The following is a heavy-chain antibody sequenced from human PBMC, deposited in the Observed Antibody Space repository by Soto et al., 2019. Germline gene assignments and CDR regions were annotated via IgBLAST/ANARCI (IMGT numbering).Heavy chain of an antibody. V-gene: IGHV2-5*02. CDR3: AHLILEVHTAMVKGADY. D-gene: IGHD5-18*01. CDR2: IYWDDDK. Sequence: QITLKESGPTLVKPTQTLTLTCTFSGFSLSTSGVGVGWIRQPPGKALEWLALIYWDDDKRYSPSLKSRLTITKDTSKNQVVLTMTNMDPVDTATYYCAHLILEVHTAMVKGADYWGQGTLVTVSS. J-gene: IGHJ4*02. CDR1: GFSLSTSGVG.